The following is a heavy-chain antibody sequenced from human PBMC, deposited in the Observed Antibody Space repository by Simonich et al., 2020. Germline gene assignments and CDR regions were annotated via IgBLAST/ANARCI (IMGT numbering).Heavy chain of an antibody. J-gene: IGHJ4*02. CDR1: GFTFSSYA. V-gene: IGHV3-30*07. CDR3: ARQFDY. Sequence: QVQLVESGGGVVQPGRSLRLSCAASGFTFSSYAMHWVRQAPGKGVGWVAVIWYDGSNKYYADSVKGRFTISRDNSKNTLYLQMNSLRAEDTAVYYCARQFDYWGQGTLVTVSS. CDR2: IWYDGSNK.